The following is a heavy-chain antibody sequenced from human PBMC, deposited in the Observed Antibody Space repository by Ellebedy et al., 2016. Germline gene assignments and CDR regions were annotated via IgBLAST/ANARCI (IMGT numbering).Heavy chain of an antibody. CDR3: AYGANSYYYYYYMDV. J-gene: IGHJ6*03. D-gene: IGHD1-1*01. CDR2: ISAYNGNT. V-gene: IGHV1-18*01. Sequence: ASVKVSXXASGYIFTSYGISWVRQAPGQGLEWMGWISAYNGNTDYAQKLQGRVTMTIDTSTNTAYMELRSLRSDDAAVYYCAYGANSYYYYYYMDVWGKGTTVTVSS. CDR1: GYIFTSYG.